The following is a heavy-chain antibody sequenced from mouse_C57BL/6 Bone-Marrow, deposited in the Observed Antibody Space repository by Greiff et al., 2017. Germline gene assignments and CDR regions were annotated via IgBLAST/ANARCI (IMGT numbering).Heavy chain of an antibody. J-gene: IGHJ4*01. Sequence: QVQLQQSGAELVRPGASVKLSCKASGYTFTDYYINWVKQRPGQGLEWIARIYPGSGNTYYNEKFKGKATLTAEKSSSTAYMQLSSLTSEDSAVYFCAREGYGSSYGDAMDYWGQGTSVTVSS. CDR3: AREGYGSSYGDAMDY. V-gene: IGHV1-76*01. CDR1: GYTFTDYY. CDR2: IYPGSGNT. D-gene: IGHD1-1*01.